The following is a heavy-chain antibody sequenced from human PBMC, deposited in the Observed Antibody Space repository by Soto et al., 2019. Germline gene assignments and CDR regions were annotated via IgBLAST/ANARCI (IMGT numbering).Heavy chain of an antibody. CDR2: IHSSGST. D-gene: IGHD3-10*01. Sequence: SETLSLTCAVYGGTLSNYYWSWIRQPPGKGPERIGEIHSSGSTNYNPSLTSAVIISVATSKNQFSLRLNSVTPADTAVYYCARAGFYGPFDAFDIWGHGTMVTVSS. CDR3: ARAGFYGPFDAFDI. CDR1: GGTLSNYY. J-gene: IGHJ3*02. V-gene: IGHV4-34*01.